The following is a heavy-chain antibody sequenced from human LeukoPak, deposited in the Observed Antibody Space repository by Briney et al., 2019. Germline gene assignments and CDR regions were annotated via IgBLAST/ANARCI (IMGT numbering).Heavy chain of an antibody. V-gene: IGHV4-31*03. CDR3: ARASIAARPDFDY. CDR1: GGSIGSGGYY. Sequence: PSQTLSLTCTVSGGSIGSGGYYWSWIRQHPGKGLEWIGYIYYSGSTYYNPSLKSRVTISVDTSKNQFSLKLSSVTAADTAVYYCARASIAARPDFDYWGQGTLVTVSS. D-gene: IGHD6-6*01. CDR2: IYYSGST. J-gene: IGHJ4*02.